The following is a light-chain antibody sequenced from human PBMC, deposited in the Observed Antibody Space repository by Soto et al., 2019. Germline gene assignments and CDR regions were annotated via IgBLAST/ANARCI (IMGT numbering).Light chain of an antibody. CDR2: LTS. V-gene: IGKV3D-11*03. CDR1: QAVNTR. CDR3: QQYTGPPTT. Sequence: EIVLTQSPATLSSFPGDRVTLSCRSSQAVNTRLAWYQHKPGQAPRLLIYLTSNRAAGIPARFSGSGSGTDFTLTITRLEPEDSAVYFCQQYTGPPTTFGQGTRLE. J-gene: IGKJ5*01.